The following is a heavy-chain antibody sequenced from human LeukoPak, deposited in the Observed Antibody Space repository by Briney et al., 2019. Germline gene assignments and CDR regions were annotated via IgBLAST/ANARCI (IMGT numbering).Heavy chain of an antibody. D-gene: IGHD2-21*02. CDR3: TRPLITYCGGDCYAPDAFDI. CDR2: IRSKANSYAT. J-gene: IGHJ3*02. Sequence: GGSLRLSCAASGFTFSGSAMHWVRQASGKGLEWVGRIRSKANSYATAYAASVKGRFTISRDDSKNTAYLQVNSLKTEDTAVCYCTRPLITYCGGDCYAPDAFDIWGQGTMVTVSS. V-gene: IGHV3-73*01. CDR1: GFTFSGSA.